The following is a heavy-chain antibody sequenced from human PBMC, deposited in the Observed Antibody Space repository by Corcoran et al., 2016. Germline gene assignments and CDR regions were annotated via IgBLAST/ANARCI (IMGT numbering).Heavy chain of an antibody. V-gene: IGHV3-53*01. CDR3: ARDNWNDVYYYGRDV. J-gene: IGHJ6*02. D-gene: IGHD1-20*01. Sequence: EVQLVESGGGLIQPGGSLRLSCAASGFTVSSTYMSWVRQAPGKGLEWVSVIYSGGSTYYADYVKGRFTISSDNSKNTLYLQMNSLRAEDTAVYYWARDNWNDVYYYGRDVWGQGTTVTVSS. CDR1: GFTVSSTY. CDR2: IYSGGST.